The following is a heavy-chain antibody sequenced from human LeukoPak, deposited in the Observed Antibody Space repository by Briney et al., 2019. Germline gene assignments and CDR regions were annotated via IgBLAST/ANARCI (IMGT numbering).Heavy chain of an antibody. J-gene: IGHJ6*02. Sequence: GGSLRLSCAASGFTFSSYSMNWVRQAPGKGLEWVSSISSSSSYIYYADSVKGRFTISRDNAKNSLYLQMNSLRAEDTAVYYCAREMRTYYDILTGFRPGMDVWGQGTTVTVSS. D-gene: IGHD3-9*01. V-gene: IGHV3-21*01. CDR2: ISSSSSYI. CDR1: GFTFSSYS. CDR3: AREMRTYYDILTGFRPGMDV.